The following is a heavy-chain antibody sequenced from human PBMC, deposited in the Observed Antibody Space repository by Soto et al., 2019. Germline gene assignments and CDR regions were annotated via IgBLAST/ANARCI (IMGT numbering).Heavy chain of an antibody. Sequence: KSXETLSLPCFVSGGSFTSHHWSWIGQFPGQGLEWIAYTSYTVNTNYNPSLQSRVTISLDTSKNQLSLKLTSMTAADTAVYYCARDMNAGFTHYFDHWGQGTLVTAPQ. CDR2: TSYTVNT. D-gene: IGHD2-8*01. CDR3: ARDMNAGFTHYFDH. CDR1: GGSFTSHH. J-gene: IGHJ4*02. V-gene: IGHV4-59*11.